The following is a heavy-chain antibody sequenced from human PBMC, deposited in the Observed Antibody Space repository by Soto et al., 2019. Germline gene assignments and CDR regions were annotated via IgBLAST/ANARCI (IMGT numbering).Heavy chain of an antibody. D-gene: IGHD2-21*01. Sequence: PGGSLRLSCPTSGFPFSDYYMSWIRQAPGKGLEWLSHISPKSTYRNYADSVKGRFTISRDNTKSSLFLQMNSLGVEDTAVYYCVRGGGGGLSEHWGQGVLVTVS. V-gene: IGHV3-11*06. CDR1: GFPFSDYY. J-gene: IGHJ1*01. CDR2: ISPKSTYR. CDR3: VRGGGGGLSEH.